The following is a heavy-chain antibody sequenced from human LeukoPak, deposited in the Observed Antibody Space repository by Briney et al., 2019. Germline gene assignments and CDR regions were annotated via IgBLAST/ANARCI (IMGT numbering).Heavy chain of an antibody. D-gene: IGHD3-22*01. V-gene: IGHV5-51*01. J-gene: IGHJ6*02. Sequence: GESLKISCKGSGYSFTSYWIGWVRQMPGKGLEWMGIIYPGDSDYRYSPSFQGQVTIPAYKSISTAYLQWSSLKGSDTAMYYCARPEYYYDSSGYSDYGMDVWGQGTTVTVSS. CDR1: GYSFTSYW. CDR3: ARPEYYYDSSGYSDYGMDV. CDR2: IYPGDSDY.